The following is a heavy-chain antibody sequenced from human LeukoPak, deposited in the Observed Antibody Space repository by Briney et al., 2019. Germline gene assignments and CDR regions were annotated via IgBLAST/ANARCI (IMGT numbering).Heavy chain of an antibody. CDR2: ISGCGGNT. D-gene: IGHD6-13*01. CDR1: GFTFSSYA. CDR3: AKYSSSANRNYGMDV. Sequence: GGSLRLSCAASGFTFSSYAMSWVRQAPGKGLEWVSAISGCGGNTYYADSVKGRFTISRDNSKNTLYLQMNSLRAEDTAVYYCAKYSSSANRNYGMDVWGQGTTVTVSS. J-gene: IGHJ6*02. V-gene: IGHV3-23*01.